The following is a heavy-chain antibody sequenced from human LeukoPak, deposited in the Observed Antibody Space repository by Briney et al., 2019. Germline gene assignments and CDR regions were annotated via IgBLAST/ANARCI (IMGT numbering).Heavy chain of an antibody. CDR3: ARRIAVAGSPVYYFDY. V-gene: IGHV1-2*02. J-gene: IGHJ4*02. Sequence: ASVKVSCKASAYTLSGYYMHWVRQAPGQGLEWMGWINPKSGVTNYAQKFQGRVTMTWDTSINTTCMELSRLRSDDTAVYYCARRIAVAGSPVYYFDYWGQGTLVTVSS. CDR2: INPKSGVT. D-gene: IGHD6-19*01. CDR1: AYTLSGYY.